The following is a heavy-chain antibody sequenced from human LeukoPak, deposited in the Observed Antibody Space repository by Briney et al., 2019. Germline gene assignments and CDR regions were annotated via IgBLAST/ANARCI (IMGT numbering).Heavy chain of an antibody. CDR3: ARDLSYCSGGSCYSTWFDP. CDR1: GGSISSGDYY. CDR2: IYYSGST. D-gene: IGHD2-15*01. Sequence: MPSETLSLTCTVSGGSISSGDYYWSWIRQPPGKGLEWIGYIYYSGSTYYNPSLKRRVTISVDTSKNQFSLKLSSVTAADTAVYYCARDLSYCSGGSCYSTWFDPWGQGTLVTISS. V-gene: IGHV4-30-4*01. J-gene: IGHJ5*02.